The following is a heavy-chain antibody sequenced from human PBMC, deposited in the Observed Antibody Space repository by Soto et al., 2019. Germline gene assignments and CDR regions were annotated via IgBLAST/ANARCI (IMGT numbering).Heavy chain of an antibody. CDR1: GGSISSDGYS. CDR3: ARHLPYCGGDCYSLDY. V-gene: IGHV4-61*08. J-gene: IGHJ4*02. Sequence: PSETLSLTCAVSGGSISSDGYSWSWIRQPPGKGLEWIGYIYHSASTNYSPSLKSRVTISVDTSKNQFSLNLSSVTAADTAVYYCARHLPYCGGDCYSLDYWGQGTLVTVSS. D-gene: IGHD2-21*02. CDR2: IYHSAST.